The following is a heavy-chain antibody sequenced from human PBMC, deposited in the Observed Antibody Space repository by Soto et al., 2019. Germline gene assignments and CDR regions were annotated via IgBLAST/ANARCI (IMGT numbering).Heavy chain of an antibody. CDR3: ASAVAGEYYFDY. CDR2: IIPIFGTA. V-gene: IGHV1-69*13. CDR1: GGTFSSYA. Sequence: ASVKVSCKASGGTFSSYAISWVRQAPGQGLEWMGGIIPIFGTANYAQKFQGRVTITADESTSTAYMELSSLRSEDTAVYYCASAVAGEYYFDYWGQGTLVTVSS. D-gene: IGHD6-19*01. J-gene: IGHJ4*02.